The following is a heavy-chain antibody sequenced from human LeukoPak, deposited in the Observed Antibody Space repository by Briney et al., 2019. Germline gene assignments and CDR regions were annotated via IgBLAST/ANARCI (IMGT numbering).Heavy chain of an antibody. J-gene: IGHJ1*01. CDR3: VRVGGDCYFRRECYFQH. D-gene: IGHD2-21*02. CDR1: GFTFSSYS. Sequence: GGSLRLSCAASGFTFSSYSMNWVRQAPGKGLEWVSYISSNSHAIDYADSVKGRFTISRDNAKNSLYLQMSSLRAEDTAVYYCVRVGGDCYFRRECYFQHWGQGTLVTVSS. V-gene: IGHV3-48*04. CDR2: ISSNSHAI.